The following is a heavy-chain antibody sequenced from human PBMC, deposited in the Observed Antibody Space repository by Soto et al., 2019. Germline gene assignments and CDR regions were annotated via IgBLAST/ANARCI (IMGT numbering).Heavy chain of an antibody. Sequence: PGGSLRLSCAASGFTFSDYGIDWIRQAPGKGLEWVAVISHEGGTQYYADSVRGRFTVSRDNSKNILYLQMDSLRPEDTAVYYCARGSFFYETSGYYPPDYWGQGTLVTVSS. CDR3: ARGSFFYETSGYYPPDY. J-gene: IGHJ4*02. V-gene: IGHV3-30*03. CDR2: ISHEGGTQ. D-gene: IGHD3-22*01. CDR1: GFTFSDYG.